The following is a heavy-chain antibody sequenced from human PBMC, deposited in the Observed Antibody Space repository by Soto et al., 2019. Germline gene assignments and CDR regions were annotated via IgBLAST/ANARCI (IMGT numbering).Heavy chain of an antibody. J-gene: IGHJ4*02. CDR2: ISAHNGNT. Sequence: QVHLVQSGAEVKKPGASVKVSCKGSGYTFTTYGITWVRQAPGQGLEWMGWISAHNGNTNYAQKLPVRGTVTRDTSTSTAYMELRSLRADDTSVYYCARGRYGDYWGQGALVTVSS. V-gene: IGHV1-18*01. D-gene: IGHD1-1*01. CDR3: ARGRYGDY. CDR1: GYTFTTYG.